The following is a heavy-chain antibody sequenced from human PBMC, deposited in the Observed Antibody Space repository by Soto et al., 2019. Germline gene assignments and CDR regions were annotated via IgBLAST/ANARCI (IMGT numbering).Heavy chain of an antibody. Sequence: SETLSLTCTVSGGSISSSSYYWGWIRQPPGKGLEWIGSIYYSGSTYYNPSLKSRVTISVDTSKNQFSLKLSSVTAADTAVYYRARRPPPAVAGVYGMDVWGQGTTVTVSS. CDR2: IYYSGST. CDR1: GGSISSSSYY. CDR3: ARRPPPAVAGVYGMDV. D-gene: IGHD6-19*01. J-gene: IGHJ6*02. V-gene: IGHV4-39*01.